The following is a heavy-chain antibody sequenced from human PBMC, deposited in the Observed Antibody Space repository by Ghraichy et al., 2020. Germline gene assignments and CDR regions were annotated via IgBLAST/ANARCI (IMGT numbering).Heavy chain of an antibody. D-gene: IGHD6-19*01. V-gene: IGHV3-33*01. CDR3: ARDADPIAVAEFDY. CDR1: GFTFSSYG. J-gene: IGHJ4*02. CDR2: IWYDGSNK. Sequence: LTCAASGFTFSSYGMHWVRQAPGKGLEWVAVIWYDGSNKYYADSVKGRFTISRDNSKNTLYLQMNSLRAEDTAVYYCARDADPIAVAEFDYWGQGTLVTVSS.